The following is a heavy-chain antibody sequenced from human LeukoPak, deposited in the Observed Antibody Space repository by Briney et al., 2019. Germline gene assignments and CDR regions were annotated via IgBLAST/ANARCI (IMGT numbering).Heavy chain of an antibody. J-gene: IGHJ4*02. V-gene: IGHV3-48*03. CDR2: ISSSGSTI. D-gene: IGHD5-12*01. CDR3: ARDRSGFSGYDFFDY. Sequence: GGSLRLSCAASGFTFSSYGMDWVRQAPGKGLGWVSYISSSGSTIYYADSVKGRFTISRDNAKNSLYLQMNSLRAEDTAVYYCARDRSGFSGYDFFDYWGQGTLVTVSS. CDR1: GFTFSSYG.